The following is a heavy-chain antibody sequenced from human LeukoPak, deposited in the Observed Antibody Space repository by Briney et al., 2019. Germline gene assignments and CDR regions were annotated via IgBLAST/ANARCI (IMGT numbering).Heavy chain of an antibody. Sequence: GRSLRLSCAASGFTFSSYAMSWVRQAPGKGLEWVSAISGSGGSTYYADSVKGRFTISRDNSKNTLYLQMNSLRAEDTAVYYCAKGGSLYSSGQPLYYFDYWGQGTLVTVSS. V-gene: IGHV3-23*01. D-gene: IGHD6-25*01. CDR2: ISGSGGST. CDR3: AKGGSLYSSGQPLYYFDY. J-gene: IGHJ4*02. CDR1: GFTFSSYA.